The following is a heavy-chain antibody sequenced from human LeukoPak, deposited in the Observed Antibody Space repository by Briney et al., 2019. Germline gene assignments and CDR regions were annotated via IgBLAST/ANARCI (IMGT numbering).Heavy chain of an antibody. D-gene: IGHD2/OR15-2a*01. CDR3: ARVSYDSTTFYFYFDY. CDR1: GYTFTVYY. Sequence: GASETVSCKASGYTFTVYYMHWVRQAPGQGLEWMGWINPNSGGTKYAQKFQGRVTMTRDTSISTAYMELSRLTSDDTAVYYCARVSYDSTTFYFYFDYWGQGTLVTVSS. CDR2: INPNSGGT. V-gene: IGHV1-2*02. J-gene: IGHJ4*02.